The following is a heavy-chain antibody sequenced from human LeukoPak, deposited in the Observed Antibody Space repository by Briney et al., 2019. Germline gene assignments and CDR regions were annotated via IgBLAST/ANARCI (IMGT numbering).Heavy chain of an antibody. J-gene: IGHJ4*02. Sequence: PGGSLRLSCAASGFTFSSYGMHWVRQAPGKGLEWVAVISYDGSNKYYADSVKGRFTISRDNSKNTLYLQMNSLRAEDTAVYYCAKDQDLYDQLLLPHFDYWGQGTLVTVSS. D-gene: IGHD2-2*01. V-gene: IGHV3-30*18. CDR1: GFTFSSYG. CDR2: ISYDGSNK. CDR3: AKDQDLYDQLLLPHFDY.